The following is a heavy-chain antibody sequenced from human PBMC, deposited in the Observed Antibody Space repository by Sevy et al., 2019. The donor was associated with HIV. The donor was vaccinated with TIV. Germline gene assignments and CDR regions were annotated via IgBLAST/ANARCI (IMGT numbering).Heavy chain of an antibody. CDR2: IKADGSDK. D-gene: IGHD3-16*01. CDR3: AHETFGRFES. V-gene: IGHV3-7*01. Sequence: EGSLRLSCAASGFTFSANWMNWVRQAPGKGLEWVANIKADGSDKHYVDSVEGRFTISRDNAKNLLFLQMNGLGVEDTAVYYCAHETFGRFESWGQGTLVTVSS. J-gene: IGHJ4*02. CDR1: GFTFSANW.